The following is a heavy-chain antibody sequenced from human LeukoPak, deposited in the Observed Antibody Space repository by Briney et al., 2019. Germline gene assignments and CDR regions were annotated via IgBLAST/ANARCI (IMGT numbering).Heavy chain of an antibody. CDR3: AKDMGPTYSNLIGDWFDP. D-gene: IGHD5-18*01. Sequence: SETLSLTCSLSGGSISSGSYYWSWIRQPAGRGLEWIGRVYPSGSTSYNPSFKSRVSISIDTFKNQYTLNLSSVTAAYTAVYYCAKDMGPTYSNLIGDWFDPWGQGLLVTVSS. V-gene: IGHV4-61*02. CDR2: VYPSGST. J-gene: IGHJ5*02. CDR1: GGSISSGSYY.